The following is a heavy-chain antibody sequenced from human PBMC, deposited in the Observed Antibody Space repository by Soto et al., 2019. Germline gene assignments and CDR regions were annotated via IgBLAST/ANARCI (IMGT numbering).Heavy chain of an antibody. CDR1: GFTFSSYA. J-gene: IGHJ4*02. V-gene: IGHV3-23*01. CDR3: AKRRGAGGHFDY. D-gene: IGHD2-15*01. CDR2: VSIGGST. Sequence: DVQLLESGGGLVQPEGSLRLSCAASGFTFSSYAMGWVRQGPGKGLEWVAVVSIGGSTHYADSVRGRFTISRDNSKTTLSLQMNSLTAEDPAVYFCAKRRGAGGHFDYWGQGALVTVSS.